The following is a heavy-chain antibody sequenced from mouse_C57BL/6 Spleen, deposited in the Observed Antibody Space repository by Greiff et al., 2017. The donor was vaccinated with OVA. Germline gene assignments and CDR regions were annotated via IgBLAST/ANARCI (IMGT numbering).Heavy chain of an antibody. CDR1: GFTFSSYA. V-gene: IGHV5-4*01. D-gene: IGHD2-5*01. Sequence: DVKLVESGGGLVKPGGSLKLSCAASGFTFSSYAMSWVRQTPEKRLEWVATISDGGSYTYYPDNVKGRFTISRDNAKNNLYLQMSHLKSDDTAMYYCARDYSNGYFDVWGTGTTVTVSS. CDR3: ARDYSNGYFDV. CDR2: ISDGGSYT. J-gene: IGHJ1*03.